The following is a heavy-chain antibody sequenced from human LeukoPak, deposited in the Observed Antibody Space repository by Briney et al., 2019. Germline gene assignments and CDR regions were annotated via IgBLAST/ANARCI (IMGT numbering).Heavy chain of an antibody. CDR3: ARGGSYLSAFDI. J-gene: IGHJ3*02. Sequence: GGSLRLSCTVSGFTLSSYEMSWIRQAPGKGLEWVSSIDYSGGSSYYADSVKGRFTISRDDSKNTLYLQLKSLRAEDTAVYYCARGGSYLSAFDIWGQGTMVTVSS. V-gene: IGHV3-23*01. CDR1: GFTLSSYE. D-gene: IGHD1-26*01. CDR2: IDYSGGSS.